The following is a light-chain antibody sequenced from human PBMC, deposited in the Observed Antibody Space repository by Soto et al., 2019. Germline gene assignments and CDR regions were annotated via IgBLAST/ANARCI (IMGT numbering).Light chain of an antibody. CDR3: SLYTSSSTLYV. CDR2: EVS. J-gene: IGLJ1*01. Sequence: QSALTQPPSVSGSPGQSVTISCTGTSSDVGSYNRVSWYQQPPGTAPKLMIYEVSNRPSGVPDRFSGSKSGNTASLTISGLQAEDEADYYCSLYTSSSTLYVFGTGTKLTVL. V-gene: IGLV2-18*01. CDR1: SSDVGSYNR.